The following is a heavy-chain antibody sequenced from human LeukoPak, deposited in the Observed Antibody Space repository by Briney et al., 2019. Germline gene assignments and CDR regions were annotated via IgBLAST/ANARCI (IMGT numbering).Heavy chain of an antibody. V-gene: IGHV3-23*01. CDR2: ISGSGGST. D-gene: IGHD4-17*01. CDR3: AKVRAMTTVTSDPFQH. J-gene: IGHJ1*01. CDR1: GFTFSSYA. Sequence: PGGSLRLSCAASGFTFSSYAMNWVRQAPGKGLERVSVISGSGGSTDYAESVKGRFTISRDNSKNTLYLQMNSLRVEDTAIYYCAKVRAMTTVTSDPFQHWGQGTLVTVSS.